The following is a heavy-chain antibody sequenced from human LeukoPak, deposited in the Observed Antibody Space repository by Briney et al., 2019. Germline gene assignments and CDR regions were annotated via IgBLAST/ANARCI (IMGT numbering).Heavy chain of an antibody. CDR1: GYSISSGYY. V-gene: IGHV4-38-2*02. D-gene: IGHD3-22*01. CDR3: ASSGGYYYDQRGGVFDY. CDR2: IYHSGST. Sequence: SETLSLTCTVSGYSISSGYYWGWIRQPPGKGLEWIGNIYHSGSTYYNPSLKSRVTISVDKSKNQFSLKLSSVTAADTAVYYCASSGGYYYDQRGGVFDYWGQGTLVTVSS. J-gene: IGHJ4*02.